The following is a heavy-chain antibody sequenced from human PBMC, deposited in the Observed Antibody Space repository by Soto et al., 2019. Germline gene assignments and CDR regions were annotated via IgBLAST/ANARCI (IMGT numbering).Heavy chain of an antibody. J-gene: IGHJ6*02. CDR2: ISGSGGST. Sequence: GGSLRLSCAASGFTFSSYAMSWVRQAPGKGLEWVSAISGSGGSTYYADSVKGRFTISRDNSKNTLYLQMNSLRAEDTAVYYCAKEGQYYDILTGYRSYYGMDVWGQGTTVTVSS. CDR1: GFTFSSYA. CDR3: AKEGQYYDILTGYRSYYGMDV. D-gene: IGHD3-9*01. V-gene: IGHV3-23*01.